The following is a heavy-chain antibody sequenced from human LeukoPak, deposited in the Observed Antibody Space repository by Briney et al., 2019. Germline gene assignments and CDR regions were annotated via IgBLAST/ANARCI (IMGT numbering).Heavy chain of an antibody. V-gene: IGHV4-38-2*02. D-gene: IGHD2-8*01. CDR1: GYSISSGYY. CDR2: YYYSGST. Sequence: PSETLSLTCTVSGYSISSGYYWGWFLQPPAQGVEWMGSYYYSGSTYYNPSLKSRLTTTVDTTKKHFSPQLISATTAATSVYYFARVSLLMYELVTLCSFFFHYGGQGTLVTVSS. CDR3: ARVSLLMYELVTLCSFFFHY. J-gene: IGHJ4*02.